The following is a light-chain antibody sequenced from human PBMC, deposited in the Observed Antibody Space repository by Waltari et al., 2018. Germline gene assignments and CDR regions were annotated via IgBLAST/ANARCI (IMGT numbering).Light chain of an antibody. Sequence: DVVMTQSPLSLPVSLGQPASISCRSSQSLVHTDGHTYLNWFQQRPGQSPRRLIYKVSNQDSGVPDRFSGSGSGTAFTLKISRVEAEDVGIYYCMQATNWPLTFGQGTKVEIQ. J-gene: IGKJ1*01. CDR1: QSLVHTDGHTY. V-gene: IGKV2-30*02. CDR3: MQATNWPLT. CDR2: KVS.